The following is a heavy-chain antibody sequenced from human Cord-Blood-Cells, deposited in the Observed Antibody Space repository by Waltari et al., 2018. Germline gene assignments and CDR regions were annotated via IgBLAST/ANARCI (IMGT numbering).Heavy chain of an antibody. CDR3: ARDGALLGIGHYFDY. V-gene: IGHV1-2*02. CDR1: GYTFTGYY. J-gene: IGHJ4*02. Sequence: QVQLVQSGAEVKKPGASVKVSCKASGYTFTGYYMHWVRQAPGQGIEWKEWINPNRGGTNYAQKFQGRVTMTRDTSISTAYMGLSRLRSDDTAVYYCARDGALLGIGHYFDYWGQGTLVTVSS. CDR2: INPNRGGT. D-gene: IGHD7-27*01.